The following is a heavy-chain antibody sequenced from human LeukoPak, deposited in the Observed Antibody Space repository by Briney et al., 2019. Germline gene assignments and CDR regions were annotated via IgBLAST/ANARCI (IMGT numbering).Heavy chain of an antibody. CDR1: GYSFTSYY. CDR3: ARDLGYSSSSAIPLDY. Sequence: ASVTVSCKASGYSFTSYYMHWVRQAPGQGLEWMGIINPSGGSTSYAQKFRGRVTMTTDTSTSTAYMGLRSLRSDDTAIFYCARDLGYSSSSAIPLDYWGQGTLVTVSS. V-gene: IGHV1-46*01. CDR2: INPSGGST. J-gene: IGHJ4*02. D-gene: IGHD6-6*01.